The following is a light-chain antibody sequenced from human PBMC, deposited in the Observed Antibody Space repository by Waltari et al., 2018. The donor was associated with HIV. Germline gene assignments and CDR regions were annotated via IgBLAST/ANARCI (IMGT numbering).Light chain of an antibody. CDR2: SNN. V-gene: IGLV1-44*01. CDR1: SSNIGDNA. CDR3: ATLDDSLNGPV. Sequence: QSVLTQPPSVSGTPGQRVTISCSGGSSNIGDNAVSWYQQFPGTAPKLLIYSNNQRPSGAPDRFSGSKSGTSASLAISGLQSEDEADYYCATLDDSLNGPVFGGGTKVTVL. J-gene: IGLJ2*01.